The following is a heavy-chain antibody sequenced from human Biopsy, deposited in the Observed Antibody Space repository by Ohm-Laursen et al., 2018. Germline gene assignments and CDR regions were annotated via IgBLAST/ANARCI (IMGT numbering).Heavy chain of an antibody. V-gene: IGHV1-18*01. J-gene: IGHJ6*02. CDR2: INTENGNT. CDR3: ARAKLEPVYYYYGMDV. CDR1: GYTFTSYG. D-gene: IGHD1-1*01. Sequence: GSSVKVSCKASGYTFTSYGISWVRQAPGQGLEWMGWINTENGNTIYAQNLQGRVTMTADTSTSTAYMEVTSLRSDDTVVYYCARAKLEPVYYYYGMDVWGQGTTVTVSS.